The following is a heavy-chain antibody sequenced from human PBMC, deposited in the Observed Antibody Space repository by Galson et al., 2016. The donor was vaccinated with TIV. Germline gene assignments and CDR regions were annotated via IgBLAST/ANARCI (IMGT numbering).Heavy chain of an antibody. CDR2: DFYSWST. J-gene: IGHJ6*02. Sequence: SETLSLTCTVSGDSISRTSYFWGWIRQSPGKGLEWIGSDFYSWSTFYSGNIYYTPSLKSRLTISVDTSKNQFSLRLSSVTAADTAVYYCARHSGAVAGYDYGMDVWGQGTTVTVSS. CDR3: ARHSGAVAGYDYGMDV. V-gene: IGHV4-39*01. CDR1: GDSISRTSYF. D-gene: IGHD6-19*01.